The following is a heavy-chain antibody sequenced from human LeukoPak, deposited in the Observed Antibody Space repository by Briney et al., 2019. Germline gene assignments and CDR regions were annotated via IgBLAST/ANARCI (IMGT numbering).Heavy chain of an antibody. J-gene: IGHJ4*02. Sequence: GGSLRLSCAPSGFTFSSYPMSWVRQAPGRGLEWVSAMSGRGGRTYYADSVKGRFTISRDNSKNTLYLQMNSLRAEDTAVYYCAKVPHITMVFRGVDYWGQGTLVTVSS. CDR2: MSGRGGRT. D-gene: IGHD3-10*01. CDR3: AKVPHITMVFRGVDY. V-gene: IGHV3-23*01. CDR1: GFTFSSYP.